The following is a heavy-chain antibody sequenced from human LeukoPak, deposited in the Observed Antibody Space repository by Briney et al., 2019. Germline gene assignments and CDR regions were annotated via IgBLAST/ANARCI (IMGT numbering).Heavy chain of an antibody. CDR3: AKPTAKYYYDSSGLYYFDY. Sequence: PGGSLRLSCAASGFTFSSYAMSWVRQAPGKGLEWVSAISGSGGSTYYADSVKGRFTISRDNSKNTLYLQMNSLRAEDTAVYYCAKPTAKYYYDSSGLYYFDYWGQGTLVTVSS. J-gene: IGHJ4*02. CDR2: ISGSGGST. D-gene: IGHD3-22*01. CDR1: GFTFSSYA. V-gene: IGHV3-23*01.